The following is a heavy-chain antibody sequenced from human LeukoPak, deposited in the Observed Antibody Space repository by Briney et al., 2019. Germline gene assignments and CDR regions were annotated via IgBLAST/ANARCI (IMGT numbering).Heavy chain of an antibody. CDR1: GYSFTRYG. V-gene: IGHV1-18*01. D-gene: IGHD3-10*01. J-gene: IGHJ4*02. CDR3: ARVARSSFDY. CDR2: ISAYNGNT. Sequence: ASVKVSRKASGYSFTRYGISWVRQAPGQGLEWMGGISAYNGNTNYAQKLQRRVTMTTDTSTSKASVELRSLRSGGGAVYYCARVARSSFDYWGERTLVTVSS.